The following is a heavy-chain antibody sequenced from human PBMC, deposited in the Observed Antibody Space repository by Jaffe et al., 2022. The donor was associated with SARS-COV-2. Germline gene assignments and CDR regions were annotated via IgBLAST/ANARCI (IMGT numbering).Heavy chain of an antibody. CDR1: GYTISSNY. D-gene: IGHD6-19*01. V-gene: IGHV3-66*02. CDR2: LYSGGYT. J-gene: IGHJ4*02. CDR3: ARGGALAGLRFGFDY. Sequence: EVQLVESGGGLVQPGGSLRLSCVVSGYTISSNYMNWVRQAPGKGLEWVSTLYSGGYTYYTDSVKGRFTISRDNSKNTLYLQMNSLRPEDTAVYYCARGGALAGLRFGFDYWGQGTLVTVSS.